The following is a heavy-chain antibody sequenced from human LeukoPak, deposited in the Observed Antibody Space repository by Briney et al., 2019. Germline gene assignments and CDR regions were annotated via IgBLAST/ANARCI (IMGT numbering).Heavy chain of an antibody. CDR2: ISGSGGST. D-gene: IGHD6-6*01. V-gene: IGHV3-23*01. CDR3: AKDKATYSSSSPKN. CDR1: GFTFSSYA. Sequence: GGSLRLSCAASGFTFSSYAMSWVRQAPGKGLEWVSAISGSGGSTYYADSVKGRFTTSRDNSKNTLYLQMNSLRAEDTAVYYCAKDKATYSSSSPKNWGQGTLVTVSS. J-gene: IGHJ4*02.